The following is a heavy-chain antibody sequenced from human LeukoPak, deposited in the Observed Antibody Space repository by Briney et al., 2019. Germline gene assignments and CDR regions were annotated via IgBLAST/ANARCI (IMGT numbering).Heavy chain of an antibody. V-gene: IGHV1-18*01. Sequence: ASVTVSCKASGYTFTSYGISWVRQAPGQGLEWMGWISAYNGNTNYAQKLQGRATMTTDTSTSTAYMELRSLRSDDTAVYYCAREGGIAVAENYYYYGMDVWGQGTTVTVSS. CDR2: ISAYNGNT. CDR1: GYTFTSYG. D-gene: IGHD6-19*01. J-gene: IGHJ6*02. CDR3: AREGGIAVAENYYYYGMDV.